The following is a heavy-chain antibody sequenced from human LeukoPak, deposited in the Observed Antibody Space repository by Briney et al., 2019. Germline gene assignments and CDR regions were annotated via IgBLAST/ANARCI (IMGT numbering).Heavy chain of an antibody. CDR2: ISHSGST. J-gene: IGHJ4*02. V-gene: IGHV4-34*01. CDR3: ARGWPGGYLDY. Sequence: SETLSLTCAVYGGSFSGYYWSWIRQPPGKGLEWIGEISHSGSTNYNPSLKSRVTISVDTSKNQFSLKLSSVTAADTAVYYCARGWPGGYLDYWGQGTLVTVSS. CDR1: GGSFSGYY. D-gene: IGHD4-23*01.